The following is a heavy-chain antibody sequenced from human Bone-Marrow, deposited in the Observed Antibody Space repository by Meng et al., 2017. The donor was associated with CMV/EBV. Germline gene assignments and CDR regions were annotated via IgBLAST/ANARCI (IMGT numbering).Heavy chain of an antibody. V-gene: IGHV1-2*02. CDR3: ARGNFMTTVTTDYYYGLEV. Sequence: ASVKVSCKASGYTFTGYYMHWVRQAPGQGLEWMGWINPNSGGTNYAQKFQGRVTMTRDTSISTAYMELSRLRSEDTAVYYCARGNFMTTVTTDYYYGLEVWGQGNTVTVSS. J-gene: IGHJ6*02. CDR1: GYTFTGYY. CDR2: INPNSGGT. D-gene: IGHD4-11*01.